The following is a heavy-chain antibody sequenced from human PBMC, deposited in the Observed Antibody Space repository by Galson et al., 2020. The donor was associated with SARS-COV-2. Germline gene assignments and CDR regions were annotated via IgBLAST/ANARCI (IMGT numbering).Heavy chain of an antibody. CDR1: GFPFSSYS. V-gene: IGHV3-33*06. Sequence: SLRLSCAASGFPFSSYSMHWVRQAPGKGLEWVAVIWYDGSNKYYADSVKGRFTISRDNSKNTLYLQMNSLRAEDTAVYYCAKDREIGDDSSGYYNDGFDIWGQGTMVTVSS. J-gene: IGHJ3*02. CDR2: IWYDGSNK. D-gene: IGHD3-22*01. CDR3: AKDREIGDDSSGYYNDGFDI.